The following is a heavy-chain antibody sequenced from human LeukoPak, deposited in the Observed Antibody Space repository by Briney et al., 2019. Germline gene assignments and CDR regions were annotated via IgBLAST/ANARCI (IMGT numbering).Heavy chain of an antibody. Sequence: PGGSLRPSCAASGFTFSDYYMSWVRQAPGKGLEWVSSISGSGGGTYYADSVKGRFAISRGNSKNTLYLQMNSLRAEDTAVYYCAKGLPTNWFDPWGQGTLVTVSS. J-gene: IGHJ5*02. CDR1: GFTFSDYY. CDR3: AKGLPTNWFDP. CDR2: ISGSGGGT. V-gene: IGHV3-23*01.